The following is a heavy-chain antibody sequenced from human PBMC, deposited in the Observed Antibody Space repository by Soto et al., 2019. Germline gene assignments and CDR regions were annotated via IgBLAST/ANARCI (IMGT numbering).Heavy chain of an antibody. CDR1: GGTFSSYT. CDR3: ARDAGITMVRGVPSNY. CDR2: IIPILGIA. D-gene: IGHD3-10*01. V-gene: IGHV1-69*04. J-gene: IGHJ4*02. Sequence: ASVKVSCKASGGTFSSYTISWVRQAPGQGLEWMGRIIPILGIANYAQKFQGRVTITADKSTSTAYMELSSLRSEDTAVYYCARDAGITMVRGVPSNYWGQGTLVTVSS.